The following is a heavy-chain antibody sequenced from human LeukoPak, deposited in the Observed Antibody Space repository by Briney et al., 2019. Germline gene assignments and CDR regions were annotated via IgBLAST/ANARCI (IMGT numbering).Heavy chain of an antibody. D-gene: IGHD1-26*01. CDR2: IYTTGTT. V-gene: IGHV3-66*01. CDR3: ARTSGSYLFFDY. J-gene: IGHJ4*02. Sequence: GGSLSLSCAASGFTVSSNFMSWVRQAPGKGLEWVSVIYTTGTTYYADSVKGRFTISRDNSKNTLYLQMNSLRAEDTAVYYCARTSGSYLFFDYWGQGTLVTVSS. CDR1: GFTVSSNF.